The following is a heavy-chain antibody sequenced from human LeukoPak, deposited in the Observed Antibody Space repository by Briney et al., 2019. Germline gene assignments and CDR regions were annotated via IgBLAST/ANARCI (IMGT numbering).Heavy chain of an antibody. V-gene: IGHV4-59*01. CDR1: GGSINNLF. CDR2: FSYSGGT. J-gene: IGHJ4*02. CDR3: AREGGLRGFDY. Sequence: SETLSLTCTVSGGSINNLFWIWIRQPPGKGLEWIGYFSYSGGTTYNPSLKSRVTISIDTSKNQFSLNLNSVTAADTAVYYCAREGGLRGFDYWGQGTLVTVSS. D-gene: IGHD3/OR15-3a*01.